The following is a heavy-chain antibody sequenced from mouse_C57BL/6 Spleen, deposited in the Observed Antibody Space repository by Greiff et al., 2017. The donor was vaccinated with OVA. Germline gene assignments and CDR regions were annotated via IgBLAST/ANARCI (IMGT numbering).Heavy chain of an antibody. J-gene: IGHJ4*01. D-gene: IGHD1-1*01. CDR3: ASSNYYGSSYDAMDY. CDR2: INPSTGGT. V-gene: IGHV1-42*01. CDR1: GYSFTGYY. Sequence: VQLKQSGPELVKPGASVKISCKASGYSFTGYYMNWVKQSPEKSLEWIGEINPSTGGTTYNQKFKAKATVTVDKSSSTAYMQLKSLTSEDSAVYYCASSNYYGSSYDAMDYWGQGTSVTVSS.